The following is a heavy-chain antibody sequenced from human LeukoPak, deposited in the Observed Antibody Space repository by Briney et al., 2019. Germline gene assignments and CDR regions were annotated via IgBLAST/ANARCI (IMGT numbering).Heavy chain of an antibody. CDR3: ARHKWIQLWSGGKYYFDY. Sequence: SETLSLTCTVSGVSISYATYQWTWIRQSAGKGLEWIGLISKSGTTNYNPSHKSRVTISIDTTKNQFSLKLTSVTAADTVVYYRARHKWIQLWSGGKYYFDYWGQGTLVTVSS. CDR1: GVSISYATYQ. D-gene: IGHD5-18*01. CDR2: ISKSGTT. V-gene: IGHV4-61*02. J-gene: IGHJ4*02.